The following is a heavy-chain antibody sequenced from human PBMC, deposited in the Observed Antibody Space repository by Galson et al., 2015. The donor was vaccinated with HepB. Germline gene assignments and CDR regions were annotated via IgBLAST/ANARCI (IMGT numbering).Heavy chain of an antibody. CDR2: VYPGDSDT. Sequence: QSGAEVKKPGESLKISCKGSGYYFSSYWIAWVRQTPGKGLEWMGIVYPGDSDTRYSPSFEGQVTMSADKSTSTAYLQWNSLKISDTAMYYCARSVPAAIKYAFDIWGQGTMVSVSA. D-gene: IGHD2-2*01. CDR3: ARSVPAAIKYAFDI. J-gene: IGHJ3*02. V-gene: IGHV5-51*03. CDR1: GYYFSSYW.